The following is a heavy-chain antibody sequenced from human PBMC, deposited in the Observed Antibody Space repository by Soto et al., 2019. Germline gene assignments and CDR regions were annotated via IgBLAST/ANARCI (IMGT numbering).Heavy chain of an antibody. CDR2: SQYDGDNK. CDR1: GFTLSHFG. J-gene: IGHJ3*01. Sequence: QEQLVETCGGVVQPGRSLRLSCAASGFTLSHFGVHWVRQVPGKGLDWVAVSQYDGDNKYFADSVKGRFNISIDNSKNTLSLQMNSLTADDTAIYYCAREAVTLGKGALELWGQGTMVIVSS. D-gene: IGHD2-21*02. CDR3: AREAVTLGKGALEL. V-gene: IGHV3-33*05.